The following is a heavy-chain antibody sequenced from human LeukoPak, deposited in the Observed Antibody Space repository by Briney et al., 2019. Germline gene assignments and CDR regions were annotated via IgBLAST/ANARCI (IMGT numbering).Heavy chain of an antibody. CDR2: ISSSGSTI. Sequence: GGSLRLSCAASGFTFSSYEMNWVRQAPGKGLEWVSYISSSGSTIYYADSVKGRFTISRDNAKNSLYLQMNSLRAEDTAVYYCARDDGLASIYYYGMDVWGQGTTVTVSS. D-gene: IGHD3-16*01. J-gene: IGHJ6*02. CDR1: GFTFSSYE. V-gene: IGHV3-48*03. CDR3: ARDDGLASIYYYGMDV.